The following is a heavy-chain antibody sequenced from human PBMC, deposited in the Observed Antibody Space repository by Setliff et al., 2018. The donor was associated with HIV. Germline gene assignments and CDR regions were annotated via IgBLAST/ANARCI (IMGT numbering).Heavy chain of an antibody. D-gene: IGHD6-19*01. Sequence: SETLSLTCAVYGGSFSGYYWSWIRQPPGKGLEWIGEINHRGSTNCNPSLKSRVSISVDTSKNQFSLKLSSVAAADTAVYYRARFLTYSSGLDYWGQGTLVTVSS. V-gene: IGHV4-34*01. CDR2: INHRGST. CDR1: GGSFSGYY. J-gene: IGHJ4*02. CDR3: ARFLTYSSGLDY.